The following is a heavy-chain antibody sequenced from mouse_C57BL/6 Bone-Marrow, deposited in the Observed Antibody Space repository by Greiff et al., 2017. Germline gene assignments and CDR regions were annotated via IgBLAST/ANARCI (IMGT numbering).Heavy chain of an antibody. V-gene: IGHV1-69*01. J-gene: IGHJ4*01. CDR1: GYTFTSYW. Sequence: QVQLQQPGAELVMPGASVKLSCKASGYTFTSYWMHWVKQRPGQGLEWIGEIDPSDSYTNYNQKFKGKSTLTVDKSSSTAYMQLSSLTSEDSAVYYCASVVTFGQLDYAMDYYGQGTAVTVSS. CDR2: IDPSDSYT. D-gene: IGHD2-2*01. CDR3: ASVVTFGQLDYAMDY.